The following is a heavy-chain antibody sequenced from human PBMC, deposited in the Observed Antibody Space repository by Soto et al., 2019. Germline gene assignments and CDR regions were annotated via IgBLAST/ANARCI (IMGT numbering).Heavy chain of an antibody. CDR1: GFTFDEYA. J-gene: IGHJ4*02. D-gene: IGHD6-19*01. V-gene: IGHV3-9*01. CDR3: AKGEGGRRAAVAGHFDY. CDR2: ISWNSGSI. Sequence: EVQLVESGGGLVQPGRSLRLSCAASGFTFDEYAMHWVRQAPGKGLEWVSGISWNSGSIGYADSVKGRFTISRDNAKNSLYLQMNSLRAEDTALYYCAKGEGGRRAAVAGHFDYWGQGTLVTVSS.